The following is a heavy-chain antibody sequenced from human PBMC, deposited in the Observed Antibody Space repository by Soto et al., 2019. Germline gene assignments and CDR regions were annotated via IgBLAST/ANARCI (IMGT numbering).Heavy chain of an antibody. CDR3: ARVDCSSTSCSGNLDY. CDR2: INPNSGGT. D-gene: IGHD2-2*01. Sequence: ASVTVSWQSSGYAFTGYYMHWVRQAPGQGLEWMGWINPNSGGTNYAQKFQGWVTMTRDTSISTAYMELSRLRSDDTAVYYCARVDCSSTSCSGNLDYWGQGTLVTV. CDR1: GYAFTGYY. J-gene: IGHJ4*02. V-gene: IGHV1-2*04.